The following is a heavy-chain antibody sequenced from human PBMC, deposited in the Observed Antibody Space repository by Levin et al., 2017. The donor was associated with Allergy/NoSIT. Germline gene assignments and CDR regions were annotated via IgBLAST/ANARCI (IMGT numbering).Heavy chain of an antibody. J-gene: IGHJ4*02. V-gene: IGHV4-39*01. Sequence: SETLSLTCTVSGGSISSSSYYWGWIRQPPGTGLEWIGSIYYSGSTYYNPSLKSRVTISVDTSKNQFSLKLSSVTAADTAVYYCATETTSHFDYWGQGTLVTVSS. CDR1: GGSISSSSYY. D-gene: IGHD1-14*01. CDR2: IYYSGST. CDR3: ATETTSHFDY.